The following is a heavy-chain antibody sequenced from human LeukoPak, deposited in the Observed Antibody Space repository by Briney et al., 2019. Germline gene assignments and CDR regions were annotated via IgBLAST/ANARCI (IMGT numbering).Heavy chain of an antibody. J-gene: IGHJ4*02. CDR2: IYYSGST. Sequence: PSETLSLTCTVSGGSISSSSYYWGWIRQPPGKGLEWIGSIYYSGSTYYNPSLKSRVTISVDTSKNQFSLRLSSVTAADTAVYYCVRGVWYGELPPDYWGQGTLVTVSS. CDR1: GGSISSSSYY. CDR3: VRGVWYGELPPDY. D-gene: IGHD3-10*01. V-gene: IGHV4-39*01.